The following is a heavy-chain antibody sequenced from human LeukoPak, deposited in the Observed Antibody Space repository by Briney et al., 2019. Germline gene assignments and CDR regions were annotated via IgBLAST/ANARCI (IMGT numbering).Heavy chain of an antibody. D-gene: IGHD6-13*01. CDR3: ARAPALQPFDY. CDR1: GFTFSSYG. Sequence: GGPLRLSCAASGFTFSSYGMNWVRQAPGKGLEWVSYISSSSSTIYYADSVKGRFTISRDNAKNSLYLQMNSLRAEDTAVYYCARAPALQPFDYWGQGTLVTVSS. V-gene: IGHV3-48*04. J-gene: IGHJ4*02. CDR2: ISSSSSTI.